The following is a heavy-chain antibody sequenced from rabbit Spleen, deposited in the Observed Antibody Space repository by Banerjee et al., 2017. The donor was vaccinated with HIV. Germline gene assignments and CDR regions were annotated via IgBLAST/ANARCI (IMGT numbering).Heavy chain of an antibody. CDR3: ARDGSGWGANFNL. CDR1: GFSFNSGYD. D-gene: IGHD4-1*01. CDR2: IAAVSSGDT. Sequence: QSLEESGGGLVKPGASLTLTCKASGFSFNSGYDMCWVRQAPGKGLEWIACIAAVSSGDTYSATWAKGRFTISKTSPTTVTPQMTSLTAADMATYFCARDGSGWGANFNLWGQGTLVTVS. V-gene: IGHV1S40*01. J-gene: IGHJ4*01.